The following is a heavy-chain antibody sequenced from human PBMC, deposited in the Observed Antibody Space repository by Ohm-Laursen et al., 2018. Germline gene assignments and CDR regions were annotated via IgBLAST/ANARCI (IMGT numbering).Heavy chain of an antibody. J-gene: IGHJ4*02. CDR1: GFTFSSYT. CDR3: AKDVINMVRGAMGY. V-gene: IGHV3-23*01. CDR2: FSRSGGST. D-gene: IGHD3-10*01. Sequence: LRLFCAASGFTFSSYTMNWVRQAPGKGLEWVSAFSRSGGSTYYADSVKGRFTISRDNSKNTLYLQMNSLRAEDTAVYYCAKDVINMVRGAMGYWGQGTLVTVSS.